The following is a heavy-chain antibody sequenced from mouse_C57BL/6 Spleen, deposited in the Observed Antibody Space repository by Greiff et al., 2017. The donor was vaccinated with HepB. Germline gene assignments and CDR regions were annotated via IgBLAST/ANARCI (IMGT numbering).Heavy chain of an antibody. CDR1: GYTFTSYW. J-gene: IGHJ2*01. D-gene: IGHD2-5*01. Sequence: QVQLQQPGAELVKPGASVKLSCKASGYTFTSYWMHWVKQRPGQGLEWIGMIHPNSGSTNYNEKFKSKATLTVDKSSSTAYMQLSSLTSEDSAVYYCARGSSYSNYFAYWGQGTTLTVSS. V-gene: IGHV1-64*01. CDR2: IHPNSGST. CDR3: ARGSSYSNYFAY.